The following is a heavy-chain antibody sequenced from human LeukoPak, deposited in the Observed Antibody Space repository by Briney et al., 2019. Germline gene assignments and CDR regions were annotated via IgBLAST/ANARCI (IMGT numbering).Heavy chain of an antibody. V-gene: IGHV4-4*07. J-gene: IGHJ4*02. CDR2: IYTSGST. CDR1: GGSISSYC. CDR3: ARGRCSGGSCYSDY. D-gene: IGHD2-15*01. Sequence: SSETLSLTCTVSGGSISSYCWSWIRQPAGKGLEWIGRIYTSGSTNYNPSLKSRVTMSVDTSKNQFSLKLSSVTAADTAVYYCARGRCSGGSCYSDYWGLGTLVTVSS.